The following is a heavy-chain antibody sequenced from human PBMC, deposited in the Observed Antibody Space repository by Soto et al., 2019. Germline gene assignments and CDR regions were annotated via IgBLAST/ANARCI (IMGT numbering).Heavy chain of an antibody. CDR1: GFIFANYG. CDR2: ITYEGTNK. CDR3: VKDRGVNWGFYGMDV. J-gene: IGHJ6*02. V-gene: IGHV3-30*18. D-gene: IGHD3-16*01. Sequence: PGGSLRLSCAASGFIFANYGTHWVRQAPGEGLEWVALITYEGTNKYYADAVKGRFTISRDSSKNTLYLQMSSLRVDDTAVYYCVKDRGVNWGFYGMDVWGQGTTVTVSS.